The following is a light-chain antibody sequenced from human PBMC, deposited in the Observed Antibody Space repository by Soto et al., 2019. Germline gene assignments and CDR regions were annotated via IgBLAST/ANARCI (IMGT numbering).Light chain of an antibody. J-gene: IGLJ1*01. CDR1: ISDVSGYNF. Sequence: QSVLIQPASVSGSPGQWITISCTGTISDVSGYNFVSWYQQYPGKAPKLMIYDVSNRPSGVSNRFSGSKSGNTASLTISGLQAEDEADYYCSSYTSSNTYVFGAGTKVTVL. CDR2: DVS. CDR3: SSYTSSNTYV. V-gene: IGLV2-14*03.